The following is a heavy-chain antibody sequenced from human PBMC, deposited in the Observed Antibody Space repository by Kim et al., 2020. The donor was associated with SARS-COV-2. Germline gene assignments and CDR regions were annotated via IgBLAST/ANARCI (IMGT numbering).Heavy chain of an antibody. Sequence: GGSLRLSCVASGFTLSDYGMHWVRQAPGKGLQWVAVSWYDDKKKYYEDSVKGRVTISRDNSKNTLYLEMNTLRVEDTATYHCTRGHYGAGIDFYYYGMDVWGQGTTVIVSS. CDR2: SWYDDKKK. D-gene: IGHD3-10*01. CDR1: GFTLSDYG. J-gene: IGHJ6*02. CDR3: TRGHYGAGIDFYYYGMDV. V-gene: IGHV3-33*08.